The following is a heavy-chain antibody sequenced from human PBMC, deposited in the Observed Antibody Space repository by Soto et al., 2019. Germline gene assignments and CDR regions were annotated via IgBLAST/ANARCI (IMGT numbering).Heavy chain of an antibody. CDR3: ARESGGYDSSTRYGLDV. D-gene: IGHD6-25*01. CDR1: GGSISSVGHY. V-gene: IGHV4-31*03. J-gene: IGHJ6*02. CDR2: IYYSGST. Sequence: SSETLSLTCSVSGGSISSVGHYWTWIRQQPGKGLEWIGYIYYSGSTDYNPSLKSRVTISVDRSKNQFSLNLSSVTAADTAIYYCARESGGYDSSTRYGLDVWGQGTTVTVSS.